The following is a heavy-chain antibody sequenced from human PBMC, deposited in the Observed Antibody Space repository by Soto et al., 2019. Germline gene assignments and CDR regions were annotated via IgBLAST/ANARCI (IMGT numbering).Heavy chain of an antibody. V-gene: IGHV3-74*01. J-gene: IGHJ6*02. CDR1: GFTFSSYW. Sequence: GGSLRLSCAASGFTFSSYWMHWVRQAPGKGLVWVSRINSDGSSTSYADSVKGRFTISRDNAKNTLYLQMNSLRAEDTAVYYCARGTSPLGVVIMGDYYYGMDVWGQGTTVTVSS. D-gene: IGHD3-3*01. CDR2: INSDGSST. CDR3: ARGTSPLGVVIMGDYYYGMDV.